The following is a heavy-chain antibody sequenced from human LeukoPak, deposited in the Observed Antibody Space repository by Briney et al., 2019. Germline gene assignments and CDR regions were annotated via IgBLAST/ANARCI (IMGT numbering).Heavy chain of an antibody. Sequence: GGSLRLSCAASGFTFTSYGIHWVRQAPGKGLEWVAFIRFDGSDKYYADSVKGRFTISRDNSKNTLYLQMNSLRPEDTAVYYCAKGNSKGWGLSHAFDIWGQGTMVTVSS. CDR2: IRFDGSDK. CDR1: GFTFTSYG. CDR3: AKGNSKGWGLSHAFDI. J-gene: IGHJ3*02. V-gene: IGHV3-30*02. D-gene: IGHD1-26*01.